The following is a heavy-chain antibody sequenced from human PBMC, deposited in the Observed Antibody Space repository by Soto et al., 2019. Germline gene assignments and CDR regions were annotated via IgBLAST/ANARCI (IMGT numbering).Heavy chain of an antibody. CDR2: IWYDGSNK. J-gene: IGHJ4*02. V-gene: IGHV3-33*01. CDR3: ARDSQKYYYDSSGYLGY. CDR1: GFTFSSYG. D-gene: IGHD3-22*01. Sequence: PGGSLRLSCAASGFTFSSYGMHWVSQAPGKGLEWVAVIWYDGSNKYYADSVKGRFTISRDNSKNTLYLQMNSLRAEDTAVYYCARDSQKYYYDSSGYLGYWGQGTLVTVSS.